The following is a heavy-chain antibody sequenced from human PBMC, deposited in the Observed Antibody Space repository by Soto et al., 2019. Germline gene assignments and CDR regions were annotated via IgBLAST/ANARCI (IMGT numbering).Heavy chain of an antibody. CDR2: MQPSSGRT. V-gene: IGHV1-8*01. CDR1: GYSFTSLD. J-gene: IGHJ4*02. CDR3: ARGVSAGVDS. Sequence: QVQLVQSGAEVREPGASVKVSCKASGYSFTSLDINWVRQTAGQGLEWMGWMQPSSGRTGYAQKFQGRVTLTSDTSIYTAYMELTTLTSDDTAFYCCARGVSAGVDSWGQGTLVTVSS. D-gene: IGHD6-19*01.